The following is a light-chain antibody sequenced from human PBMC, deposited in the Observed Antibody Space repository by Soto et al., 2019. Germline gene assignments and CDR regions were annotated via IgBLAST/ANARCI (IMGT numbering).Light chain of an antibody. Sequence: QSALTQPASVSGSPGQSITISCTGTSSDIGAYNFVSWYQQHPGKTPKLMLYDVNIRPSGVSNRFSGSKSGNTSSLTISGLHAEDEADYDCTSWTTSTTMIFGGGTKLTVL. J-gene: IGLJ2*01. CDR1: SSDIGAYNF. V-gene: IGLV2-14*03. CDR3: TSWTTSTTMI. CDR2: DVN.